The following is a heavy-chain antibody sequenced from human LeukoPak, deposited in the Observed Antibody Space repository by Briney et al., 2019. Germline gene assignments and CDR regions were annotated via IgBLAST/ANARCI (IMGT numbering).Heavy chain of an antibody. CDR3: AREALPSSGWTINYYYYYGMDV. D-gene: IGHD6-19*01. Sequence: ASVKVSCKASGYTLTSYGISWVRQAPGQGLEWMGWISAYNGNTDYAQKLQGRVTMTTDTSTSTAYMELRSLRSDDTAVYYCAREALPSSGWTINYYYYYGMDVWGQGTTVTVSS. V-gene: IGHV1-18*01. J-gene: IGHJ6*02. CDR2: ISAYNGNT. CDR1: GYTLTSYG.